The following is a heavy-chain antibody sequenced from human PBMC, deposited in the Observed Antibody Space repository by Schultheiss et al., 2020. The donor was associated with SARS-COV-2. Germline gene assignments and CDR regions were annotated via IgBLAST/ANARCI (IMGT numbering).Heavy chain of an antibody. J-gene: IGHJ4*02. D-gene: IGHD6-13*01. Sequence: GGSLRLSCAASGFTFSSYSMNWVRQAPGKGLEWVGRIKSKTDGGTTDYAAPVKGRFTISRDDSKNTLYLQMNSLKTEDTAVYYCTTDPVFGIAAAGTGYWGQGTLVTVSS. CDR2: IKSKTDGGTT. CDR3: TTDPVFGIAAAGTGY. CDR1: GFTFSSYS. V-gene: IGHV3-15*01.